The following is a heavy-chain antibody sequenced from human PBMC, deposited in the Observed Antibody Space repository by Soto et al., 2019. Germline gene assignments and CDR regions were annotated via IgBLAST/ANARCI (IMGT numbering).Heavy chain of an antibody. J-gene: IGHJ4*02. D-gene: IGHD6-19*01. V-gene: IGHV1-3*01. CDR2: INAGNGNT. CDR1: GYTFTSYA. Sequence: GASVKVSCKASGYTFTSYAMHWVRQAPRQRLEWMGWINAGNGNTKYSQKFQGRVTITRDTSASTAYMELNSLRSEDTAVYYCARGSRISLGAVADMSDYWGQGTLVTVSS. CDR3: ARGSRISLGAVADMSDY.